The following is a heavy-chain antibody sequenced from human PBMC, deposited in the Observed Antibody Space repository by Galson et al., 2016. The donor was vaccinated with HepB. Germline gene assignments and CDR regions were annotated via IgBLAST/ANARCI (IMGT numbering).Heavy chain of an antibody. J-gene: IGHJ4*02. CDR2: ISSSGLSII. CDR3: ARGASGSPRLARVNFDY. V-gene: IGHV3-11*01. Sequence: SLRLSCAASGFTFSDYYMSWIRQAPGKGLEWVSYISSSGLSIIKYADSVKGRFTISRDNAKNSVYLHMISLTPEDTAVYYCARGASGSPRLARVNFDYWGQGTLVPVSS. CDR1: GFTFSDYY. D-gene: IGHD6-6*01.